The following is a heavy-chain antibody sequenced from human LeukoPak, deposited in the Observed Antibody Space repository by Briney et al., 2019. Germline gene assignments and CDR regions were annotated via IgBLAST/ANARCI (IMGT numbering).Heavy chain of an antibody. CDR1: GFTFSSYW. D-gene: IGHD3-3*01. Sequence: KTGGSLRLSCAASGFTFSSYWMSWVRQAPGKGLEWVGRIKSKTDGETTDYIAPVKGRFIISRDDSKNTLYVQMNSLKTEDTAVYYCTTANPTLFGVGRRAFDIWGQGTMVTVSS. J-gene: IGHJ3*02. CDR3: TTANPTLFGVGRRAFDI. V-gene: IGHV3-15*01. CDR2: IKSKTDGETT.